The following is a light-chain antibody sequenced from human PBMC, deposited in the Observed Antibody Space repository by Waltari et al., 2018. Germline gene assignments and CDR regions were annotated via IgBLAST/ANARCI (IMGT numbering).Light chain of an antibody. CDR2: ANR. J-gene: IGLJ2*01. CDR3: QSFDNSLGVAV. Sequence: QSVLTQPPSVSGAPGQRVTISCTGSSSNIGSSYDVQWYQQLPGTAPKLLIYANRNRPSGVPDRFSGSKSGSSASLAITGLRAGDDAYYYCQSFDNSLGVAVFGGGTKLTVL. V-gene: IGLV1-40*01. CDR1: SSNIGSSYD.